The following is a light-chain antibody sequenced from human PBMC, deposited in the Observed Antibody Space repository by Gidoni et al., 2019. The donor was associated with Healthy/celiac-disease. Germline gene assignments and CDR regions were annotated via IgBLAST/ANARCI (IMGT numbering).Light chain of an antibody. J-gene: IGKJ4*01. V-gene: IGKV3-11*01. CDR3: QQRSNWPLLT. Sequence: EIVLRQSPATLSLSPGERATLSCRASQSVSSFLAWYQQQPGQAPRLLIYDAFNRATGIPARFSGSGSGTDFTLTISSLEPEDFAVYYCQQRSNWPLLTFGGGTKVEIK. CDR2: DAF. CDR1: QSVSSF.